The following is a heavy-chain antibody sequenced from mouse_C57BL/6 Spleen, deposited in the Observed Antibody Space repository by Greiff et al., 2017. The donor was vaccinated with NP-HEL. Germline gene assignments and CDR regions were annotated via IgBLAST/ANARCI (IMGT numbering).Heavy chain of an antibody. V-gene: IGHV1-50*01. J-gene: IGHJ4*01. CDR2: IDPSDSYT. D-gene: IGHD4-1*01. Sequence: QVQLQQPGAELVKPGASVKLSCKASGYTFTSYWMQWVKQRPGQGLEWIGEIDPSDSYTNYNQKFKGKATLTVDTSSSTAYMQLSSLTSEDSAVYYCARLTGTFYYAMDYWGQGTSVTVSS. CDR3: ARLTGTFYYAMDY. CDR1: GYTFTSYW.